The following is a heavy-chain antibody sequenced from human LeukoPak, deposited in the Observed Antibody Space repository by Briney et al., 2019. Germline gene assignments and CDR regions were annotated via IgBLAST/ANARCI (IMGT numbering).Heavy chain of an antibody. J-gene: IGHJ4*02. V-gene: IGHV4-38-2*02. CDR2: LSHSGST. Sequence: SETLSLTCTVSGYSISSDYYWGWIRQPPGKGLEWIGSLSHSGSTYYNPSLKSRVTISVDTSKNQFSLRLRSVTAADTAVYYCARDQCSGGSCYSEYWGQGTLVTVSS. CDR1: GYSISSDYY. CDR3: ARDQCSGGSCYSEY. D-gene: IGHD2-15*01.